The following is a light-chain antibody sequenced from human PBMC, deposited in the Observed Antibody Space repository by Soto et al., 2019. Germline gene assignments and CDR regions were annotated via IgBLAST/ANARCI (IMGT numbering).Light chain of an antibody. CDR3: QQYGHSLWT. Sequence: MIMTESPSTLSVSTGERDSLSCRTSHSVNSHVAWYQQKPGQAPRLLLYGASTRATGIPVRFSGSGFGTEFTLTISSLEPEDYAVYYCQQYGHSLWTFGQGTKVDIK. J-gene: IGKJ1*01. CDR2: GAS. CDR1: HSVNSH. V-gene: IGKV3-15*01.